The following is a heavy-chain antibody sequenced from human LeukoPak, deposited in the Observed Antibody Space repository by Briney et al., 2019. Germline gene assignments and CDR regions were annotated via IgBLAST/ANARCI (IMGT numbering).Heavy chain of an antibody. J-gene: IGHJ4*02. D-gene: IGHD3-22*01. CDR2: ISERGGST. CDR3: ATKTPGNYPYDY. CDR1: GISLSNYA. Sequence: SGGSLRLSCVVSGISLSNYAMTWVRQAPGKGLEWVSYISERGGSTTYADSVKGRFTISRDTSLNTLYLQMTNLRVEDTAVYYSATKTPGNYPYDYWGQGTLVTVSP. V-gene: IGHV3-23*01.